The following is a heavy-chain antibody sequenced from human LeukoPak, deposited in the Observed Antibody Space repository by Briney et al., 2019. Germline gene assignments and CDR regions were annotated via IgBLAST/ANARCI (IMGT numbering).Heavy chain of an antibody. V-gene: IGHV4-59*11. J-gene: IGHJ3*02. CDR3: ARVPKGDGAFDI. CDR2: IYYSGSS. D-gene: IGHD3-10*01. CDR1: GDSITPHY. Sequence: PSETLSLTCTVSGDSITPHYWSWIRQPPGKGLECIGYIYYSGSSYYNPSLRSRVSISVDASKNQFSLRLSSVTAADTAVYYCARVPKGDGAFDIWGQGTMVTVSS.